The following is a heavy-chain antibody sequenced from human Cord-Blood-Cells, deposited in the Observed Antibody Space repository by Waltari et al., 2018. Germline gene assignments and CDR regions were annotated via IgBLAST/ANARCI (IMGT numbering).Heavy chain of an antibody. V-gene: IGHV3-30-3*01. CDR3: AARYFDY. J-gene: IGHJ4*02. CDR2: ISYDGSNK. CDR1: GFTFSRYA. Sequence: QVQLVASGGGVVQPGRSLRLSFPASGFTFSRYAMHWVRQAPGKGLEWVAVISYDGSNKYYADSVKGRFTISRDNSKNTLYLQMNSLRAEDTAVYYCAARYFDYWGQGTLVTVSS. D-gene: IGHD6-6*01.